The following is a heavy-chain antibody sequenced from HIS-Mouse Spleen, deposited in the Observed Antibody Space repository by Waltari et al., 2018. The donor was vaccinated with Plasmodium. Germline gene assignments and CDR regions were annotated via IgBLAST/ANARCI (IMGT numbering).Heavy chain of an antibody. Sequence: VQLVESGGGLVQPGGSLRLSCAAYGFTFSSDWMSWVRQAPGKGLEWVANIKQDGSEKYYVDSVKGRFTISRDNAKNSLYLQMNSLRAEDTAVYYCASSWYWYFDLWGRGTLVTVSS. D-gene: IGHD6-13*01. J-gene: IGHJ2*01. CDR3: ASSWYWYFDL. CDR1: GFTFSSDW. V-gene: IGHV3-7*01. CDR2: IKQDGSEK.